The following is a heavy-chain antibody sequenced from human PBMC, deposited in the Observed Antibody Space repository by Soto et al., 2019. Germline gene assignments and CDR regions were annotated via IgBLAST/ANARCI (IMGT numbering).Heavy chain of an antibody. V-gene: IGHV3-9*01. CDR1: GFTFDDYA. D-gene: IGHD3-22*01. Sequence: DVQLVESGGGLVQPGRSLRLSCAASGFTFDDYAMHWVRQAPGKGLEWVSGISWNSGSIGYADSVKGRFTISRENAKNSLYLQMNSLRAEDTALYYCARSYDSSGYPSYYYGMDVWGQGTTVTVSS. CDR3: ARSYDSSGYPSYYYGMDV. J-gene: IGHJ6*02. CDR2: ISWNSGSI.